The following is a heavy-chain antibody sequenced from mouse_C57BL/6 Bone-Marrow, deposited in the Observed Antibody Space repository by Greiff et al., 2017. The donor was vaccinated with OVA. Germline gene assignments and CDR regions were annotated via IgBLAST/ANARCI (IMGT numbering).Heavy chain of an antibody. D-gene: IGHD1-1*01. CDR3: AFYYGSSYRYFDV. V-gene: IGHV1-39*01. CDR1: GYSFTDYN. CDR2: IKPNYGTT. J-gene: IGHJ1*03. Sequence: EVQLQQSGPELVKPGASVKISCKASGYSFTDYNMNWVKQSNGKIFEWIGVIKPNYGTTSYNQKFKGKATLTVDQSSSTAYMQLNSLTSEDSAVYYCAFYYGSSYRYFDVWGTGTTVTVSS.